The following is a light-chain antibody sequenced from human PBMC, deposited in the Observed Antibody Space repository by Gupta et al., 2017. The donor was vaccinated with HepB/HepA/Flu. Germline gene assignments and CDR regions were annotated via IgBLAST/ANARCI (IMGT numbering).Light chain of an antibody. Sequence: QSVLTQPPSASGTPGPRVAISCSGSSSNIGSNTVNWYQQLPGTAPKLLICVNDQRPSGVPDRFSGPKSGTSASLAISGLQSEDEGEYYCAAWDGSLRGVVFGGGTKLTVL. CDR2: VND. CDR3: AAWDGSLRGVV. J-gene: IGLJ2*01. CDR1: SSNIGSNT. V-gene: IGLV1-44*01.